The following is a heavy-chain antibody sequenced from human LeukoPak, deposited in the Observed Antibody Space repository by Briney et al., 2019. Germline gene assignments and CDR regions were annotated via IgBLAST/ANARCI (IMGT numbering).Heavy chain of an antibody. CDR1: GGTFSSYA. J-gene: IGHJ6*02. V-gene: IGHV1-69*04. D-gene: IGHD2-15*01. Sequence: GASVKVSCKASGGTFSSYAISWVRPAPGQGLEWMGRIIPILGIANYAQKFQGRVTITADKSTSTAYMELSSLRSEDTAVYYCARDGRGYCSGGSCYTPYYYYYYGMDVWGQGTTVTVSS. CDR2: IIPILGIA. CDR3: ARDGRGYCSGGSCYTPYYYYYYGMDV.